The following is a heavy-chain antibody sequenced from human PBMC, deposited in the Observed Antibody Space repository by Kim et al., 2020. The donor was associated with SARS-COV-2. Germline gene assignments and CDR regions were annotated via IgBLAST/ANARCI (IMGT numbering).Heavy chain of an antibody. Sequence: ASVKVSCKASGYTFTSYYMHWVRQAPGQGLEWMGIINPSGGSTSYAQKFQGRVTMTRDTSTSTVYMELSSLRSEDTAVYYCARDVEPVRGSEGSTYYFDYWGQGTLVTVSS. D-gene: IGHD1-26*01. CDR2: INPSGGST. V-gene: IGHV1-46*01. CDR3: ARDVEPVRGSEGSTYYFDY. J-gene: IGHJ4*02. CDR1: GYTFTSYY.